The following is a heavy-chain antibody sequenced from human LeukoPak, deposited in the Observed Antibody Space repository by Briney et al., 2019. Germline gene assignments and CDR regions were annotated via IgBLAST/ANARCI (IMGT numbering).Heavy chain of an antibody. CDR3: AQDRSLRQQQALVTFDY. V-gene: IGHV3-30*02. CDR2: IRYGGSNT. D-gene: IGHD6-13*01. Sequence: SGGSLTLSCAASGFTFSTYGMHWVRQPPGKGLEWVAFIRYGGSNTYYADPVKGRFTISRDSSKNTLYLQMNSLRAEDTDGYCCAQDRSLRQQQALVTFDYWGQGTLVTVSS. CDR1: GFTFSTYG. J-gene: IGHJ4*02.